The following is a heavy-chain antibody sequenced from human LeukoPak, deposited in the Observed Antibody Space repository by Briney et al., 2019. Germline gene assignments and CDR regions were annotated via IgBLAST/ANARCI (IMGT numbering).Heavy chain of an antibody. CDR2: IWYDGSNK. D-gene: IGHD4-17*01. CDR1: GFTFSNYG. Sequence: PGGSPRLSCAASGFTFSNYGMHWVRQAPGEGLEWVAAIWYDGSNKYYGDSVKGRFTISRDNSKNTLYLQMNSLRAEDTAAYYCARAGYGDPHFDFWGQGTLVTVSS. CDR3: ARAGYGDPHFDF. J-gene: IGHJ4*02. V-gene: IGHV3-33*01.